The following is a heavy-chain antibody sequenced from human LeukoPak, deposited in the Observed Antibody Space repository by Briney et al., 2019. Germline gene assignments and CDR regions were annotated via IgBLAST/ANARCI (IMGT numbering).Heavy chain of an antibody. Sequence: ASVKVSCKASGYTFTNYYLHWVRQAPGQGLEWMGWIYPNTGGTKSTQKFQGRVSMTRDTSINTAYMEMINLTSADTAVYYCAREPGTATGYWGQGTLVTVPS. CDR3: AREPGTATGY. V-gene: IGHV1-2*02. D-gene: IGHD1-1*01. CDR1: GYTFTNYY. J-gene: IGHJ4*02. CDR2: IYPNTGGT.